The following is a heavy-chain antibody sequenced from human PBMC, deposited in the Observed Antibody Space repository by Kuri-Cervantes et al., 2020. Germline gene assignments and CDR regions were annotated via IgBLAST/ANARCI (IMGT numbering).Heavy chain of an antibody. V-gene: IGHV2-26*01. CDR2: IFSNDGK. CDR3: ARTQCLYYDRSGYYCLLPNDAFDI. CDR1: GFSLSTSGVG. Sequence: SGPTLVKPTQTLTLTCTFSGFSLSTSGVGVGWIRQPPGKALEWLAHIFSNDGKSYSTSLKSRLTISKDTSKSQVVLTVTNMDPVDTATYYCARTQCLYYDRSGYYCLLPNDAFDIWGQGTMVTVSS. J-gene: IGHJ3*02. D-gene: IGHD3-22*01.